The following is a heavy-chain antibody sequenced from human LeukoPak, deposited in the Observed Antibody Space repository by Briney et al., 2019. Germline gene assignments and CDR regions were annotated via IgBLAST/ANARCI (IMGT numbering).Heavy chain of an antibody. V-gene: IGHV3-23*01. J-gene: IGHJ4*02. CDR3: AKGSIYGDGKWDIDY. CDR1: GFNFRMYA. CDR2: IVGDGSST. D-gene: IGHD1-26*01. Sequence: GGSLRLSCAASGFNFRMYAMSWVRLAPGKGLEWVSGIVGDGSSTYYADSVKGRFTISKDYSKNTLYLQMNSLSAEDTAMYYCAKGSIYGDGKWDIDYWGQGTLVTVSS.